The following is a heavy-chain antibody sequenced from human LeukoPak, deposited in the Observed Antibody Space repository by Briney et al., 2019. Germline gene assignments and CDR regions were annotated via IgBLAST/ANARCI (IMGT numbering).Heavy chain of an antibody. D-gene: IGHD5-18*01. CDR3: SRAGGGYSYGYYMDV. Sequence: GGSLRLSCAASGFTFSNYGMHWVRQAPGKGLEWVAFIWYDGNNKFYADSVKGRFTISRDNSKNTLYLQMNSLRAEDTAVYYCSRAGGGYSYGYYMDVWGKGTTVSIS. CDR2: IWYDGNNK. J-gene: IGHJ6*03. CDR1: GFTFSNYG. V-gene: IGHV3-30*02.